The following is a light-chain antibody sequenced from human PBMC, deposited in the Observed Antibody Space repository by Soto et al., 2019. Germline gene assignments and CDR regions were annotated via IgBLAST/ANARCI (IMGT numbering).Light chain of an antibody. J-gene: IGLJ1*01. V-gene: IGLV2-11*01. CDR1: SSDVGGYNY. CDR2: DVS. Sequence: QSALTQPRSVSGSPGQSVTISCTGTSSDVGGYNYVSWYQQHPGKAPKLMIYDVSKRPSGVPDRFSGSKSGNTASLTISGLQAEDEADYYCCSYAGSTRVFGPGTKVTVL. CDR3: CSYAGSTRV.